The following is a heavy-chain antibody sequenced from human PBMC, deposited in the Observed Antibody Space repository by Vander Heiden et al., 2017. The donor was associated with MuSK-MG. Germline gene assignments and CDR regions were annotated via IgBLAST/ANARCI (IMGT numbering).Heavy chain of an antibody. CDR2: IRSKAYGGTK. CDR3: TRAYDSSGYNWFDP. V-gene: IGHV3-49*04. J-gene: IGHJ5*02. Sequence: EVQLVESGGGLVQPGRSLRLSCTASGFSFGAYAMSWVRQSPGKGLEWVGFIRSKAYGGTKEFAASVKGRFTISRDDSKSIAYLQMNSLKTEETAVYYCTRAYDSSGYNWFDPWGQGTLVTVSS. CDR1: GFSFGAYA. D-gene: IGHD3-22*01.